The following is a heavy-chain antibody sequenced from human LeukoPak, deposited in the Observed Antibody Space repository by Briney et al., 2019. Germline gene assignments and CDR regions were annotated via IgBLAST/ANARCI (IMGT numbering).Heavy chain of an antibody. CDR1: GGSISSYY. J-gene: IGHJ4*02. Sequence: NPSETLSLTCTVSGGSISSYYWGWIRQTPGKGLEWIGSIHHSGSTDYNPSLKSRVTISLDTSKNQFSLKLSSVTAADTAVYYCARGFRGPNFDYWGQGTLVTVSS. CDR3: ARGFRGPNFDY. V-gene: IGHV4-59*08. CDR2: IHHSGST. D-gene: IGHD3-10*01.